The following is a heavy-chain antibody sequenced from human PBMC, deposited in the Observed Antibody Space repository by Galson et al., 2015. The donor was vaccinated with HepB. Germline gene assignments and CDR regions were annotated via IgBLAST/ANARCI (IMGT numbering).Heavy chain of an antibody. CDR1: GFTFNSYA. CDR2: ITYDGTNK. CDR3: VKGGGYSAIRGRGGFDS. D-gene: IGHD5-12*01. J-gene: IGHJ4*02. V-gene: IGHV3-30*04. Sequence: SLRLSCAASGFTFNSYAMHWVRQAPGKGLRWVAVITYDGTNKLYARSVKGRFTISRDNSGNTLFLHMNSLRPEDTALYYCVKGGGYSAIRGRGGFDSWGQGALVTVSS.